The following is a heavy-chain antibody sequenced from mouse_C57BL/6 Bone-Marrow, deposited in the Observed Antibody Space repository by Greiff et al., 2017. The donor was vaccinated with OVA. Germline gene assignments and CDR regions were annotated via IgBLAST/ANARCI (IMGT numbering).Heavy chain of an antibody. CDR1: GFTFSDAW. V-gene: IGHV6-6*01. D-gene: IGHD2-2*01. CDR3: MRRLRRGGYFDY. Sequence: EVKLEESGGGLVQPGGSMKLSCAASGFTFSDAWMDWVRQSPEKGLEWVAEIRNKSNNHATYYSESVKGRFTISRDDSNSSVYLQMNSLRAEDTGIYYGMRRLRRGGYFDYWGQGTTLTVSS. CDR2: IRNKSNNHAT. J-gene: IGHJ2*01.